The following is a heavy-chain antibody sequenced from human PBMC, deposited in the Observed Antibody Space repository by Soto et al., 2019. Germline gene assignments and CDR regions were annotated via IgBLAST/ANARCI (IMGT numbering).Heavy chain of an antibody. CDR1: GYSFSNYG. CDR2: ISPYNGRT. D-gene: IGHD1-26*01. J-gene: IGHJ6*02. V-gene: IGHV1-18*01. CDR3: ARIKWGLNYYNGMDV. Sequence: ASVKVSCKASGYSFSNYGIAWVRQAPGQGPEWMGWISPYNGRTNYAKKFQGRVSLTWDTSSTTAYMELTRLRPDDTAVYYCARIKWGLNYYNGMDVWGQGTTVTVSS.